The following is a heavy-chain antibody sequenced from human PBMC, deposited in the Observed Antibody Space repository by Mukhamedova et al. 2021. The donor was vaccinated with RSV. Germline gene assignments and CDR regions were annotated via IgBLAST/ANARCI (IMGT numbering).Heavy chain of an antibody. CDR2: IWYDGSNK. CDR1: SSYG. V-gene: IGHV3-33*01. J-gene: IGHJ4*02. CDR3: AREAGDGQFDY. D-gene: IGHD5-24*01. Sequence: SSYGMHWVRQAPGKGLEWVAVIWYDGSNKYYADSVKGRFTISRDNSKNTLYLQMNSLRAEDTAVYYCAREAGDGQFDYWGPGTL.